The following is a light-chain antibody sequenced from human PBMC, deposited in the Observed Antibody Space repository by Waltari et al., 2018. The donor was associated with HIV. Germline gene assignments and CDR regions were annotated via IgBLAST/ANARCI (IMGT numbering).Light chain of an antibody. CDR3: QQRSDWPLT. CDR2: DAS. J-gene: IGKJ4*01. Sequence: EIVLTQSPATLSLSPGERATLSCRASQSISGYLAWYHQKPGQAPRLLIYDASNRATGIPARFSGSGSGTYFTLTISSLEPEDFAVYYCQQRSDWPLTFGGGTKVEIK. V-gene: IGKV3-11*01. CDR1: QSISGY.